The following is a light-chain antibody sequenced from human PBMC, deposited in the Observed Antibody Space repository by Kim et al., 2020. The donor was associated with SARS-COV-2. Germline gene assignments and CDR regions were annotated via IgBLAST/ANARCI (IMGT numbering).Light chain of an antibody. J-gene: IGLJ3*02. V-gene: IGLV2-14*03. CDR1: SSDVGGYNY. CDR2: DVS. Sequence: QSALTQPASVSGSPGQSITISCTGTSSDVGGYNYVSWYQQHPGKAPKLMIYDVSNRPSGVSNRFSGSKSGSTASLTISGLQPEDEADYYYSSYTSDNRRVFGGGTQLTVL. CDR3: SSYTSDNRRV.